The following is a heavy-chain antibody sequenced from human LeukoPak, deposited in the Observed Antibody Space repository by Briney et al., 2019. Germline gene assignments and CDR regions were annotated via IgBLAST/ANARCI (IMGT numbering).Heavy chain of an antibody. CDR1: GGSISSGSYY. CDR3: ARESYGYVSWFDP. V-gene: IGHV4-61*02. J-gene: IGHJ5*02. D-gene: IGHD5-18*01. Sequence: SQTLSLTCTVSGGSISSGSYYWSWIRQPAGKGLEWIGRIYTSGSTNYNPSLKSRVTISVDTSKNQFSLKLSSVTAAGTAVYYCARESYGYVSWFDPWGQGTLVTVSS. CDR2: IYTSGST.